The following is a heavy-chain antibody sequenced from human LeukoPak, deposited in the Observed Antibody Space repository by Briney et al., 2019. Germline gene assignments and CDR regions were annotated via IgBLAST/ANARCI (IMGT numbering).Heavy chain of an antibody. CDR2: IDYSGST. J-gene: IGHJ4*02. CDR3: ASHHDSRGYGLAY. D-gene: IGHD3-22*01. Sequence: PSETLSLTCSVSGGSITSRSYYWSWIRQPPGKGLEWIVNIDYSGSTYYNPSLQSRVTISVDTSKTHFSLKLTSVTAADTAVYYCASHHDSRGYGLAYWGQGTLVTVSS. CDR1: GGSITSRSYY. V-gene: IGHV4-39*01.